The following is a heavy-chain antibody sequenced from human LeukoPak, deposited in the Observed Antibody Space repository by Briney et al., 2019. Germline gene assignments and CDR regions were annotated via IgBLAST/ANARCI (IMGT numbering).Heavy chain of an antibody. CDR2: IIPIFGTA. D-gene: IGHD3-10*01. Sequence: ASVKVSCXASGGTFSSYAISWVRQAPGQGLGWMGGIIPIFGTANYAQKFQGRVTITTDESTSTAYMELSSLRSEDTAVYYCARAKMVRGVIIDDYWGQGTLVTVSS. J-gene: IGHJ4*02. V-gene: IGHV1-69*05. CDR3: ARAKMVRGVIIDDY. CDR1: GGTFSSYA.